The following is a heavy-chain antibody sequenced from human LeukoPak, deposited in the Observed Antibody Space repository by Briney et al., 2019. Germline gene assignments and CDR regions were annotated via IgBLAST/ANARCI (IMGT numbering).Heavy chain of an antibody. CDR3: AREDGYCSGGNYYSYFDS. Sequence: PGGSLRLSCAASGFTFSHFWMSWVRQAPGKGLEWVAYIKKTGSETYYVDSVKGRFTITRDNTRNSLFLQMYSLRAEDTAVYFCAREDGYCSGGNYYSYFDSWGQGTLVTVSS. CDR1: GFTFSHFW. CDR2: IKKTGSET. V-gene: IGHV3-7*01. J-gene: IGHJ4*02. D-gene: IGHD2-15*01.